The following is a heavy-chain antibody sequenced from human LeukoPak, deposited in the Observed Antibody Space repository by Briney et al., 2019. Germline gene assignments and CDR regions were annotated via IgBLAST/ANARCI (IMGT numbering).Heavy chain of an antibody. CDR3: ARDLYSSGLRGDY. CDR2: INTNTGNP. J-gene: IGHJ4*02. CDR1: GYTFTSYA. Sequence: GSVKVSCKASGYTFTSYAMNWVRQAPGQGLEWMGWINTNTGNPTYAQGFTGRFVLSLDTSVSTAYLQISSLKAEDTAVYYCARDLYSSGLRGDYWGQGTLVTVSS. V-gene: IGHV7-4-1*02. D-gene: IGHD6-19*01.